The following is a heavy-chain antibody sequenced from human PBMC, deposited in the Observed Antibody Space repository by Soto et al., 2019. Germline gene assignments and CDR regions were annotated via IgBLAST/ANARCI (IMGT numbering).Heavy chain of an antibody. CDR3: AKDGTYDGYNYGVFHI. Sequence: GGSLRLSCAASGFTFGDYAMQWVRQAPGKGLEWVSLISWEGVSTYYADSVKGRFTISRDNEKNALFLEMDSLRPEDTALYYCAKDGTYDGYNYGVFHIWGQGTMVTVSS. V-gene: IGHV3-43*01. J-gene: IGHJ3*02. CDR2: ISWEGVST. D-gene: IGHD5-12*01. CDR1: GFTFGDYA.